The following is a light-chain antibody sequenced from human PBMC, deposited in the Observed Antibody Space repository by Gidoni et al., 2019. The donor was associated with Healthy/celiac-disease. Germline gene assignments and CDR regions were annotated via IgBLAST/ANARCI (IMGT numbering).Light chain of an antibody. CDR1: QSLLHSNGYNY. Sequence: DIVLTQSPLSLPVTPGAPASISCRSSQSLLHSNGYNYLDWYLQKPGQSPQLLIYLGSNRAAGGPDRFSGSGSGTDFTLKISRVEAEDVGVYYCMQALQRFTFXPXTKVDIK. CDR2: LGS. J-gene: IGKJ3*01. V-gene: IGKV2-28*01. CDR3: MQALQRFT.